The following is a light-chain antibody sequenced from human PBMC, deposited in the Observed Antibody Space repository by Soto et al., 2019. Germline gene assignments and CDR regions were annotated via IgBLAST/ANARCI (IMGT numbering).Light chain of an antibody. J-gene: IGKJ1*01. V-gene: IGKV3-20*01. Sequence: EVVLTQSPGTLSLSPGERATLSCRASQIVSSYYLAWYQQKPGQAPRLLIYAASSRATGIPDRFSGGGSGTDFTLTISRLEPEDFALYYCHQYASSFGTFGQGTKVDIK. CDR2: AAS. CDR3: HQYASSFGT. CDR1: QIVSSYY.